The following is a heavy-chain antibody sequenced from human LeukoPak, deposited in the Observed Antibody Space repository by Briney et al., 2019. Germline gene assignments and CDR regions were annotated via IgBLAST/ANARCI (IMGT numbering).Heavy chain of an antibody. CDR1: DGSFSGYY. Sequence: TSETLSLTCAVYDGSFSGYYWSWIRQPPGKGLEWIGEINHSGSTNYNPSLKSRVTISVDTPKNQFSLKLSSVTAADTAVYYCAREPYSSGWAPRLIPNWYFDLWGRGTLVTVSS. V-gene: IGHV4-34*01. CDR3: AREPYSSGWAPRLIPNWYFDL. J-gene: IGHJ2*01. D-gene: IGHD6-19*01. CDR2: INHSGST.